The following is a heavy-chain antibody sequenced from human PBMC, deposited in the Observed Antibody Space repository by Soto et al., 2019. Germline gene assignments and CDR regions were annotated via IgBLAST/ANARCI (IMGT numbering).Heavy chain of an antibody. CDR2: VSGDNGNT. J-gene: IGHJ5*02. CDR1: GYTFTTHG. D-gene: IGHD2-2*01. Sequence: QVQLVQSGAEVKKPGASVKVSCKASGYTFTTHGISWVRQAPGQGLEWMGWVSGDNGNTNYAQSLQGRVTMTTDTTTNTAYMELRSIGSIETGVYYCAGDVGYCRSGACYREWFDPWGQGTLVTVSS. V-gene: IGHV1-18*01. CDR3: AGDVGYCRSGACYREWFDP.